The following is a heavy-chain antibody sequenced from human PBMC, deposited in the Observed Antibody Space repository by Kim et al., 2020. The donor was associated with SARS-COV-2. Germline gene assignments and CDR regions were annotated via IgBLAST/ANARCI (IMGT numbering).Heavy chain of an antibody. CDR2: ISSSGSTI. D-gene: IGHD3-9*01. J-gene: IGHJ6*02. CDR1: GFTFSDYY. CDR3: ARDRAPRLRYLDWDYYCSAIDV. Sequence: GGSLRLSCAASGFTFSDYYMSWIRQAPGKGLEWVSYISSSGSTIYYADSVKGRFTISRDNAKNSLYLQMNSLRAEDTAVYYCARDRAPRLRYLDWDYYCSAIDVWGQGTTVTVSS. V-gene: IGHV3-11*04.